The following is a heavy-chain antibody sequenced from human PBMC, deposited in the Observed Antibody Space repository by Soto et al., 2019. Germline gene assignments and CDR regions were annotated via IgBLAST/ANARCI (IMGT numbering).Heavy chain of an antibody. J-gene: IGHJ5*02. CDR3: AHSQLELPHNWFDP. Sequence: QITLKESGPTLVKPTQTLTLTCTFSGFSLSTSGVGVGWIRQPPGKALEWLALIYWDDDKRYSPSLKSRLTIPKDTSKNQVVLTMTNMDPVDTATYYCAHSQLELPHNWFDPWGQGTLVTVSS. D-gene: IGHD1-7*01. CDR1: GFSLSTSGVG. V-gene: IGHV2-5*02. CDR2: IYWDDDK.